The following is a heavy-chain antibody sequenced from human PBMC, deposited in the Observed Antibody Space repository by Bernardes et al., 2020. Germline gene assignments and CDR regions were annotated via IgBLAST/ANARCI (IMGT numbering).Heavy chain of an antibody. D-gene: IGHD2-21*01. CDR1: GFTFSTYG. CDR3: ARDVLPEFQSPYHYYYGMDV. V-gene: IGHV3-33*01. J-gene: IGHJ6*02. Sequence: GGSLRLSCAASGFTFSTYGMHWVRQAPGKGLEWVAFIWYNEDKKHYVDSVKGRFTISRDNSKNTLYLQMNSLRAEDTAVYFCARDVLPEFQSPYHYYYGMDVWGQGTTVTVSS. CDR2: IWYNEDKK.